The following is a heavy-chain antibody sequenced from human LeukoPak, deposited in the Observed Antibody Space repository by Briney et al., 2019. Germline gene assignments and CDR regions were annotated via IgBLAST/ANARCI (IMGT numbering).Heavy chain of an antibody. D-gene: IGHD6-19*01. Sequence: GESLKISCKGSGYSFTSYWIGWVRQMPGKGLEWMGIIYPGDSDTRYSPSFQGQVTISADKSISTAYLQWSSLKASDTAMYYCARLIYSRKSAVAGTVYYWGQEPLVTVSS. CDR3: ARLIYSRKSAVAGTVYY. J-gene: IGHJ4*02. CDR1: GYSFTSYW. V-gene: IGHV5-51*01. CDR2: IYPGDSDT.